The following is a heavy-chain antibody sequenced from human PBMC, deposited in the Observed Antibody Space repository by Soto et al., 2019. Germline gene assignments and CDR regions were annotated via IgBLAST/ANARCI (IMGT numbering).Heavy chain of an antibody. J-gene: IGHJ4*02. Sequence: ASVKVSCKASGYTFTGYYMHWVRQAPGQGLEWMGWINPNSGGTNYAQKFQGRVTMTRDTSISTVYMELSRLRSDDTAVYYCAAEYSSSSAYFDYWGQGTLVTVSS. D-gene: IGHD6-6*01. CDR3: AAEYSSSSAYFDY. CDR2: INPNSGGT. V-gene: IGHV1-2*02. CDR1: GYTFTGYY.